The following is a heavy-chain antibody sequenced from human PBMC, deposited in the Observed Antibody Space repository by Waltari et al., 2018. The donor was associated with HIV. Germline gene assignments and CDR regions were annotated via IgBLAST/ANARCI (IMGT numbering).Heavy chain of an antibody. J-gene: IGHJ4*02. D-gene: IGHD2-21*02. CDR1: GYPFPALS. Sequence: VHLVQSGADFQRPGASVDVSCQASGYPFPALSIHWALQAPGQGLQWMGRINCNTVYTNLAPNFQGRVTMTRDTSVNTAYMELRSLNSNDTAIYYCARGEDVSLTSIPPGYRFDFWGVGSAVTVSS. CDR3: ARGEDVSLTSIPPGYRFDF. V-gene: IGHV1-2*06. CDR2: INCNTVYT.